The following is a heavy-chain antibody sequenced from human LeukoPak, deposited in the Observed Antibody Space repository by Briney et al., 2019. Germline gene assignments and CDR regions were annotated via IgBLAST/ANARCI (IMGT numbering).Heavy chain of an antibody. CDR2: MNPNSGNT. J-gene: IGHJ4*02. CDR3: ARAQEYCGGDCYSEL. CDR1: GYTFTSYD. Sequence: ASVKVSCKASGYTFTSYDINWVRQATGQGLEWMGWMNPNSGNTGYAQKFQGRVTMTRNTSVTTAYMELSSLRSEDTAVYYCARAQEYCGGDCYSELWGQGTLVTVSS. V-gene: IGHV1-8*01. D-gene: IGHD2-21*02.